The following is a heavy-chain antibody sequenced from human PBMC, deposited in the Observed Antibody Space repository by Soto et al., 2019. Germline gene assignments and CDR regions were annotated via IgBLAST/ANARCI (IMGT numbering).Heavy chain of an antibody. CDR3: ARNLAYSYSMDV. CDR1: GGSFSSDNW. D-gene: IGHD2-21*01. J-gene: IGHJ6*02. V-gene: IGHV4-4*02. Sequence: SETLSLTCAVSGGSFSSDNWWSWVRQPPGKGLEWIGGLSPTGNTNYQPSLKSRLAISMDKSRSQFSLELISMTAADTAIYYCARNLAYSYSMDVWGQGTTVTVSS. CDR2: LSPTGNT.